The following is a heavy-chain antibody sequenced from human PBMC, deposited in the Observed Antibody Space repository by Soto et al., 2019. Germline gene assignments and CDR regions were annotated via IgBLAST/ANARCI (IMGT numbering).Heavy chain of an antibody. Sequence: QVQLVQSGAEVKKPGASVKVSCKVSGYTLTNLSMNWVRQVPGKGLEWMGGLDXEXGETIYAQKFQGRVTMTEDTXXXXXXXXXXXXXXXXXXXXXXXXXXXXYYYYYGVDVWGQGTTVTVSS. J-gene: IGHJ6*02. V-gene: IGHV1-24*01. CDR3: XXXXXXYYYYYGVDV. CDR1: GYTLTNLS. CDR2: LDXEXGET.